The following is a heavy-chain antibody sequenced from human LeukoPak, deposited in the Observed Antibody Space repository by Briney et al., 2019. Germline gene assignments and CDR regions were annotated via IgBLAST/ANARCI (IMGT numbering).Heavy chain of an antibody. J-gene: IGHJ3*02. CDR2: IYYTGTS. Sequence: PSETLSLTCTVSGGSISIHYWSWLRQPPGKGLEWIAYIYYTGTSNYNPSLKSRVTISVDTSKNQISLRLSSVTAADTAVYSCERQGIDAFDIWGQGTLVTVSS. V-gene: IGHV4-59*08. CDR1: GGSISIHY. CDR3: ERQGIDAFDI.